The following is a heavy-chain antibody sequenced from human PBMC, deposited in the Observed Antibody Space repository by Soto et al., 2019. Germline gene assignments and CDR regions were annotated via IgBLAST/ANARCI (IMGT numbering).Heavy chain of an antibody. J-gene: IGHJ6*02. Sequence: SSETLSLTCTVSGGSISSGDYYWSWIRQPPGKGLEWIGYIYYSGGTYYNPSLKSRVTISVDTSKNQFSLKLSSVTAADTAVYYCARVGYDFWSGYYPDYYYYGMDVWGQGTTVTVSS. CDR3: ARVGYDFWSGYYPDYYYYGMDV. CDR1: GGSISSGDYY. V-gene: IGHV4-30-4*01. D-gene: IGHD3-3*01. CDR2: IYYSGGT.